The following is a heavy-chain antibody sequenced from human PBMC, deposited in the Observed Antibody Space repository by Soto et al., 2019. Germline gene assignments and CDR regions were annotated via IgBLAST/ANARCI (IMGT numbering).Heavy chain of an antibody. CDR2: IYYSGST. CDR1: GGSISSGDYY. J-gene: IGHJ4*02. Sequence: QVQLQESGPGLVKPSQTLSLTCTVSGGSISSGDYYWSWIRQPPGKGLEWIGYIYYSGSTYYNPSRKCRVTTSEDTSTNQFSLKLSSVTAADTAVYYWARGGAGSWYGGDSVLNFDYWGQGTLVTVSS. V-gene: IGHV4-30-4*01. D-gene: IGHD6-13*01. CDR3: ARGGAGSWYGGDSVLNFDY.